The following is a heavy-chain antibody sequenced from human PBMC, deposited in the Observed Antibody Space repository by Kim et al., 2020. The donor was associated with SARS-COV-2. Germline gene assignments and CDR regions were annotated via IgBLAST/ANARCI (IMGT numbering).Heavy chain of an antibody. CDR1: GFTFSSYD. CDR3: ARDGRAATMVRGFISGYGIGM. Sequence: GGSLRLSCAASGFTFSSYDMHWVRQATGKGLEWVSSIGTGGDTYYSAAVKSRLTIARENAKNSSYHQMISLRAGDTAVYYYARDGRAATMVRGFISGYGIGMWGQEAPGTVSS. D-gene: IGHD3-10*01. CDR2: IGTGGDT. J-gene: IGHJ6*02. V-gene: IGHV3-13*04.